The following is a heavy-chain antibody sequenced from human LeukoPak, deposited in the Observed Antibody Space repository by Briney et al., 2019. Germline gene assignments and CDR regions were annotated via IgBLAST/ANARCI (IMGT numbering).Heavy chain of an antibody. CDR2: ISYDGSNK. CDR1: GFTFSSYA. Sequence: GGSLRLSCAASGFTFSSYAMHWVRQAPGKGLEWVAVISYDGSNKYYADSVKGRFTISRDNSKNTLYLQMNSLRADDTAVYYCAKDQSNNEGAVYWGQGTLVTVSS. V-gene: IGHV3-30*04. CDR3: AKDQSNNEGAVY. D-gene: IGHD2-8*01. J-gene: IGHJ4*02.